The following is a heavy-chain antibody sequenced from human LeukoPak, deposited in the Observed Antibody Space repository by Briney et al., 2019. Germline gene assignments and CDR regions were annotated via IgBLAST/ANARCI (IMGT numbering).Heavy chain of an antibody. CDR2: FDPEDGET. V-gene: IGHV1-24*01. CDR3: ATCSFPGSSGWYHYYGMDV. J-gene: IGHJ6*02. Sequence: ASVKVSCKVSGYTLTELSMHWVRQAPGKGLEWMGGFDPEDGETIYAQKFQGRVTMTEDTSTDTAYMELSSLRSEDTAVYYCATCSFPGSSGWYHYYGMDVWGQGTTVTVSS. CDR1: GYTLTELS. D-gene: IGHD6-19*01.